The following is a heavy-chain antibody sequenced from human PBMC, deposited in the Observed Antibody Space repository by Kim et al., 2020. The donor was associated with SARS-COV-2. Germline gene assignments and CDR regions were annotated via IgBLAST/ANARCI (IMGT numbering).Heavy chain of an antibody. Sequence: STDSNPSLKSRVTISVATSKNQFSLKLSSVTAAETAVYYCARGGYSSSFTWGQGTLVTVSS. CDR2: ST. D-gene: IGHD6-6*01. J-gene: IGHJ5*02. V-gene: IGHV4-34*01. CDR3: ARGGYSSSFT.